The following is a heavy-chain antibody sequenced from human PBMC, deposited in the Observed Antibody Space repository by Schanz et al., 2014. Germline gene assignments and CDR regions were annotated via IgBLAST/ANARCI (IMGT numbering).Heavy chain of an antibody. V-gene: IGHV1-8*01. D-gene: IGHD1-26*01. Sequence: QVQLVQSGAEVKKPGASVKVSCKASGYTLTNFDINWVRQAPGQGLEWMGWMNPNSGTTGYAQKFQGRVTMTTDTSTNTAYMELRSLTSDDTAVYYCARFNSGSHSPPYYYYGMDVWGQGTTVTVSS. CDR3: ARFNSGSHSPPYYYYGMDV. CDR2: MNPNSGTT. CDR1: GYTLTNFD. J-gene: IGHJ6*02.